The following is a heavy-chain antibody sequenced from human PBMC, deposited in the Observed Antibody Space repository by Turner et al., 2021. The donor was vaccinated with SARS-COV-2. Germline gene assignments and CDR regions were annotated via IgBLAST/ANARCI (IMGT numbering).Heavy chain of an antibody. CDR1: GLTFDDYG. Sequence: EVQLVESGGGVVRPVGYLRLSCAASGLTFDDYGMSWVRQAPGKGLEWVSGFNWNGGSTGYADSVKGRFTISRDNAKNSLYLQMNSLRAEDTALYHCARTRKSSRYSSGWYAWENYFDYWGQGTLVTVSS. D-gene: IGHD6-19*01. CDR2: FNWNGGST. V-gene: IGHV3-20*01. J-gene: IGHJ4*02. CDR3: ARTRKSSRYSSGWYAWENYFDY.